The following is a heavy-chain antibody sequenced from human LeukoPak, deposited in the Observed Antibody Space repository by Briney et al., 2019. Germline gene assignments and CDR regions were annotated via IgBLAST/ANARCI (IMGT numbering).Heavy chain of an antibody. J-gene: IGHJ6*02. V-gene: IGHV1-69*17. CDR2: IVPMFGVA. CDR1: GGIFSTYG. Sequence: GSSVKVSCRSSGGIFSTYGITWVRQLPGQGLEWMGGIVPMFGVANYTQKFQGRITITADQSTSTAYMELSSLRSEDTAIYYCARLPGYCSGTRRYSYYYAMDVWGQGTTVTVSS. D-gene: IGHD2-2*01. CDR3: ARLPGYCSGTRRYSYYYAMDV.